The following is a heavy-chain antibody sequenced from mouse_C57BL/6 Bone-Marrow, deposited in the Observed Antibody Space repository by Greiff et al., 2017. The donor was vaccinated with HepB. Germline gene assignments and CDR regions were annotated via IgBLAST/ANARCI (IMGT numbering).Heavy chain of an antibody. D-gene: IGHD1-1*01. CDR2: IWSGGST. J-gene: IGHJ3*01. V-gene: IGHV2-2*01. Sequence: QVQLQQSGPGLVQPSQSLSITCTVSGFSFTSYGVHWVRQSPGKGLEWLGVIWSGGSTDYNAAFISRLSISKDNSKSQVFFKMNSLQADDTAIYYCARRDCYGSSSFAYWGQGTLVTVSA. CDR1: GFSFTSYG. CDR3: ARRDCYGSSSFAY.